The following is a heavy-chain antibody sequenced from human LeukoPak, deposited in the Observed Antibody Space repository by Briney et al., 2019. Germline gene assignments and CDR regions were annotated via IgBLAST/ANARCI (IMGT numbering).Heavy chain of an antibody. Sequence: GRSLRLSCAASGFTFSSYAMHWVRQAPGKGLEWVAVISYDGSNKYYADSVKGRFTISRDNAKNSLYLQMNSLRAEDTAVYYCMTYYYGSGSGGAWFDPWGQGTLVTVSS. V-gene: IGHV3-30-3*01. CDR3: MTYYYGSGSGGAWFDP. CDR2: ISYDGSNK. CDR1: GFTFSSYA. D-gene: IGHD3-10*01. J-gene: IGHJ5*02.